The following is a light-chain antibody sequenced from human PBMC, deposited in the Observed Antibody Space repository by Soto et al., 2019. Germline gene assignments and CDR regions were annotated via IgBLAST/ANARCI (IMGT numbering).Light chain of an antibody. CDR1: QSVSSY. Sequence: VMTLALGTLPFIPGERATLSCRASQSVSSYLAWYQQKPGQAPRLLIYATSNRATGIPARFSGSGSGTDFTLTISSLEPEDFAVYYCQQRTSWLRTFGQGTKVDIK. J-gene: IGKJ1*01. CDR3: QQRTSWLRT. V-gene: IGKV3-11*01. CDR2: ATS.